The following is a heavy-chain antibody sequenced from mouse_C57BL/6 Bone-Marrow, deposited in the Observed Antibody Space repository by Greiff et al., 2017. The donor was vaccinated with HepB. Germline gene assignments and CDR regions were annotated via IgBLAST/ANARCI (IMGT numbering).Heavy chain of an antibody. V-gene: IGHV10-3*01. CDR3: VRGTTVVAYYAMDY. J-gene: IGHJ4*01. D-gene: IGHD1-1*01. CDR2: IRSKSSNYAP. Sequence: VQLKESGGGLVQPKGSLKLSCAASGFTFNTYAMHWVRQAPGKGLEWVARIRSKSSNYAPYYADSVKDRFTISRDYSQSMLYLQMNNLKTEDTAMYYCVRGTTVVAYYAMDYWGQGTSVTVSS. CDR1: GFTFNTYA.